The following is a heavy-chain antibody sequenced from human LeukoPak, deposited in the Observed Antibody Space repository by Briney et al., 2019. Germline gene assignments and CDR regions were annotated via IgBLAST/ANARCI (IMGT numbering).Heavy chain of an antibody. CDR2: INPNRGNT. CDR3: ATIYPGADTGGNY. D-gene: IGHD2-2*02. J-gene: IGHJ4*02. CDR1: GYTFTSYD. V-gene: IGHV1-8*01. Sequence: ASVKVSCKASGYTFTSYDINWVRQATGQGLEGMEWINPNRGNTAYAQKFQGRVTMTRNTSISTAYMELSSLRSEDTAVYYCATIYPGADTGGNYWGQGALVTVSS.